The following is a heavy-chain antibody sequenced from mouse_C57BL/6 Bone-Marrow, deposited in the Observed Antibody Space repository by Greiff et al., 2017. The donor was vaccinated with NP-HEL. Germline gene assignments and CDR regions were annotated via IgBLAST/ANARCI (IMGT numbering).Heavy chain of an antibody. J-gene: IGHJ4*01. V-gene: IGHV14-1*01. Sequence: VQLQQSGAELVRPGASVKLSCTASGFNIKDYYMHWVKQRPEQGLEWIGRIDPEDGDTEYAPKFQGKATMTADTSSNTAYLQLSSLTSEDTAVYYCTTGGCYYYGSSTYYYAMDYWGQGTSVTVSS. CDR1: GFNIKDYY. CDR2: IDPEDGDT. CDR3: TTGGCYYYGSSTYYYAMDY. D-gene: IGHD1-1*01.